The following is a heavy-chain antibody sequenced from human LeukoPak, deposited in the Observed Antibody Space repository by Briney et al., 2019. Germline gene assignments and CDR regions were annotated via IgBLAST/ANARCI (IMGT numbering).Heavy chain of an antibody. CDR1: GLTFSSYA. Sequence: GGSLRLSRAASGLTFSSYAMSWVRQAPGKGLQWVSAISAGGSSTYYADSVKGRFTISRDNSKNTLYLQMNSLRAEDTAVYYCARGQYGDYDYWGQGTLVTVSS. CDR2: ISAGGSST. D-gene: IGHD4-17*01. V-gene: IGHV3-23*01. J-gene: IGHJ4*02. CDR3: ARGQYGDYDY.